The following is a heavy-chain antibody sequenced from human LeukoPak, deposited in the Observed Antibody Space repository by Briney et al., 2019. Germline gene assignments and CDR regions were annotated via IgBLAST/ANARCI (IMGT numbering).Heavy chain of an antibody. D-gene: IGHD3-22*01. Sequence: GGSLRLSCAASGFTFSNAWMSWVRQAPGKGLEWVGRIKSKTDGGTTDYAAPVKGRFTISRDDSKNTLYLQMNSLKTEDTAVYYCTTVRYSSGYYYSGLNWFDPWGQGTLVTVSS. CDR2: IKSKTDGGTT. CDR1: GFTFSNAW. CDR3: TTVRYSSGYYYSGLNWFDP. V-gene: IGHV3-15*01. J-gene: IGHJ5*02.